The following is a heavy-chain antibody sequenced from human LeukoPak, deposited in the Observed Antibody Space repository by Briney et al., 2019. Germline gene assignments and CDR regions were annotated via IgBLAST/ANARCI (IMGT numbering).Heavy chain of an antibody. D-gene: IGHD3-10*01. CDR1: GGSISSYY. J-gene: IGHJ5*02. Sequence: SETLSLTCTVSGGSISSYYWSWVRQPPGKGLEWIGYIYYSGSTNYKPSLKSRVTISVDTSKNQFSLKLSSVTAADTAVYYCARGGYYGSGNDFRFDPWGQGTLVTVSS. CDR2: IYYSGST. CDR3: ARGGYYGSGNDFRFDP. V-gene: IGHV4-59*01.